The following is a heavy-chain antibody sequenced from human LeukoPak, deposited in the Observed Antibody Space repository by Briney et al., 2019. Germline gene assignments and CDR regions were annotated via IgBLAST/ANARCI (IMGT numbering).Heavy chain of an antibody. Sequence: GGSLRLSCAASGFTFSSYAMSWVRQAPGKGLEWVSAISGSGGSTYYADSVKGRFTITRDNSKNTLYLQMNSLRAEDTAVYYCAKNLIGSSSWYFFYWGQGTLVTVSS. CDR3: AKNLIGSSSWYFFY. D-gene: IGHD6-13*01. V-gene: IGHV3-23*01. J-gene: IGHJ4*02. CDR2: ISGSGGST. CDR1: GFTFSSYA.